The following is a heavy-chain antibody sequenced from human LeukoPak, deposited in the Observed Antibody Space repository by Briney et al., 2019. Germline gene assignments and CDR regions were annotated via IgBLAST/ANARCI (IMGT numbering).Heavy chain of an antibody. CDR2: TSYDGSKK. Sequence: GGSLRLSCAASGFIFSNYGMHWVRQAPGKGLEWVAVTSYDGSKKYHADSVKGRFTISRDNSKKTLYLQMNSLRAEDTAVYYCARDGDITPTDVWGQGTTVTVSS. CDR3: ARDGDITPTDV. CDR1: GFIFSNYG. D-gene: IGHD2-15*01. J-gene: IGHJ6*02. V-gene: IGHV3-30*03.